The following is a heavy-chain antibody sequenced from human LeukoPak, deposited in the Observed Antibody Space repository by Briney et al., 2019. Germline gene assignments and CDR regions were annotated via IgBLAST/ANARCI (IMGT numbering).Heavy chain of an antibody. CDR2: ISSSGSTI. J-gene: IGHJ6*03. CDR1: GFTFSSYE. CDR3: ARVPLMYYDFWSGPRYYYYYYMDV. V-gene: IGHV3-48*03. D-gene: IGHD3-3*01. Sequence: GGSLRLSCAASGFTFSSYEMNWVHQAPGKGLEWVSYISSSGSTIYYADSVKGRFTISRDNAKNSLYLQMNSLRAEDTAVYYCARVPLMYYDFWSGPRYYYYYYMDVWGKGTTVTVSS.